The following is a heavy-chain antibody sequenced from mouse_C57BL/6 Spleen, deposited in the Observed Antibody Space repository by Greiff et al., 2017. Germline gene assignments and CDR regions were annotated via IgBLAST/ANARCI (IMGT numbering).Heavy chain of an antibody. D-gene: IGHD4-1*01. V-gene: IGHV10-1*01. CDR1: GFSFNTYA. J-gene: IGHJ2*01. CDR3: VRQNWYFDY. Sequence: EVKLVESGGGLVQPKGSLKLSCAASGFSFNTYAMNWVRQAPGKGLEWVARIRSKSNNYATYYDDSVKDRFTISRDDSESMLYLQMNNLKTEDTAVYYCVRQNWYFDYWGQGTTLTVSS. CDR2: IRSKSNNYAT.